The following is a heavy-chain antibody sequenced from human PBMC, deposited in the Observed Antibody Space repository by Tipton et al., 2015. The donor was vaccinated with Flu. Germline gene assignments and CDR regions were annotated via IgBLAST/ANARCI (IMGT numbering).Heavy chain of an antibody. V-gene: IGHV4-31*03. Sequence: LRLSCTVSGGSISSGGYYWSWIRQHPGKGLEWIGYIYYSGSTYYNPSLKSRVTISVDTSKNQFSLKLSSVTAADTAVYYCAREQSSGYTTYYFDYWGQGTLVTVSS. CDR1: GGSISSGGYY. D-gene: IGHD3-22*01. J-gene: IGHJ4*02. CDR3: AREQSSGYTTYYFDY. CDR2: IYYSGST.